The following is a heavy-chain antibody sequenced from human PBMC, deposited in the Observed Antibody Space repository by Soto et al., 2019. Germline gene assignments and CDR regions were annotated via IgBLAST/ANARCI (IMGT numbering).Heavy chain of an antibody. CDR3: TRVRYTGFAS. D-gene: IGHD1-1*01. CDR2: ISAYNGNT. Sequence: SVAWKTAGPAISRYRVALVRQAPGQGLEWMGWISAYNGNTNYAQNLQGRVTMTTDTSTSTAYMELRSLRSDDSAVYYCTRVRYTGFASWGQGTLVTGFS. J-gene: IGHJ5*01. CDR1: GPAISRYR. V-gene: IGHV1-18*04.